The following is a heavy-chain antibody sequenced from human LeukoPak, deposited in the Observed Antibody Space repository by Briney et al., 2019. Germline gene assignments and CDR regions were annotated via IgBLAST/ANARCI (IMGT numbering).Heavy chain of an antibody. V-gene: IGHV1-18*01. CDR1: GYTFTSYG. Sequence: GASVKVSCKASGYTFTSYGISWVRQAPGQGLEWMGWISAYNGNTNYAQKLQGRVTMTTDTSTSTAYMELRSLRSDDTAVYYCARAPAYCGGDCYFYWGQGTLVTVSS. D-gene: IGHD2-21*02. CDR3: ARAPAYCGGDCYFY. CDR2: ISAYNGNT. J-gene: IGHJ4*02.